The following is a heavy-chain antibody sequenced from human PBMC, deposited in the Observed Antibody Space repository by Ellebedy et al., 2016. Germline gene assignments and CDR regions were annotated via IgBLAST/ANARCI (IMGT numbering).Heavy chain of an antibody. Sequence: GGSLRLSXAASGFTFSNYGMHWVRQAPGQGLEWVAVILRDGSNKFYADSVKDRFTISRDNSKNTLYLQMNSLRTEDTAVYHCAKGFAGATDSWGQGTLVTVSS. CDR3: AKGFAGATDS. CDR2: ILRDGSNK. J-gene: IGHJ4*02. CDR1: GFTFSNYG. V-gene: IGHV3-30*18. D-gene: IGHD1-26*01.